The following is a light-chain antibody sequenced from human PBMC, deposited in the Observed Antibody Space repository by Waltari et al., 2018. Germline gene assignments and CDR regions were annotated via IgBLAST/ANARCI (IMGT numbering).Light chain of an antibody. J-gene: IGLJ2*01. V-gene: IGLV2-14*03. CDR3: SSYTSSSALV. CDR2: DVT. Sequence: QSALTQSASVSGSPGQSITISCTGTSSDVGGYNHVSWYQQHPGKAPKLMIYDVTNRPSGVSNRFSGSKSGNTASLTISGLQAGDEADYYCSSYTSSSALVFGGGTKLTVL. CDR1: SSDVGGYNH.